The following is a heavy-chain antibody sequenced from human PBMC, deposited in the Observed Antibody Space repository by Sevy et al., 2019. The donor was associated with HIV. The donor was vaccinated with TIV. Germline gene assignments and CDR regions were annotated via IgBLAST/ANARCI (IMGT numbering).Heavy chain of an antibody. CDR1: GFTFSSYG. CDR3: AKGGRYYYDSSGYYYEHYFDY. V-gene: IGHV3-30*18. CDR2: ISYDGSNK. J-gene: IGHJ4*02. Sequence: GESLKISCAASGFTFSSYGMHWVRQAPGKGLEWVAVISYDGSNKYYADSVKGRFTISRDNSKNTLYLQMNSLRAEDTAVYYCAKGGRYYYDSSGYYYEHYFDYWGQGTLVTVSS. D-gene: IGHD3-22*01.